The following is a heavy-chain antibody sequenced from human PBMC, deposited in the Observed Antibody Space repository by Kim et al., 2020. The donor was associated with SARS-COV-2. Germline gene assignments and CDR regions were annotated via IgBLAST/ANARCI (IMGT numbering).Heavy chain of an antibody. CDR1: GFTFSSYS. J-gene: IGHJ6*02. V-gene: IGHV3-48*04. CDR2: ISSSSSTI. CDR3: ARDRRGPYYYYGMDV. Sequence: GGSLRLSCAASGFTFSSYSMNWVRQAPGKGLEWVSYISSSSSTIYYADSVKGRFTISRDNAKNSLYLQMNSLRAEDTAVYYCARDRRGPYYYYGMDVCGQGTTVTVSS.